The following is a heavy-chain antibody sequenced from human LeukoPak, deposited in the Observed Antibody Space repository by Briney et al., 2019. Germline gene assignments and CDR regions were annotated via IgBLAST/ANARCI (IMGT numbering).Heavy chain of an antibody. CDR1: GFTFSTYG. J-gene: IGHJ4*02. D-gene: IGHD2-15*01. CDR3: AKFGGTSYSNYFDY. Sequence: PGGSLRLSCAASGFTFSTYGMSWVRQAPGKGLEWVSSISGSGASTYYADSVKGRFTISRDNSKNTLYLQMNSLRAEDTAVYYCAKFGGTSYSNYFDYWGQGTLVTVSS. V-gene: IGHV3-23*01. CDR2: ISGSGAST.